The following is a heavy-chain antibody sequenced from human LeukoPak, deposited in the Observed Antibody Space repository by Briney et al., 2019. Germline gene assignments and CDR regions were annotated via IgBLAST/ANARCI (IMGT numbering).Heavy chain of an antibody. J-gene: IGHJ5*02. CDR2: ITRSSTST. CDR1: GFTFSSYS. Sequence: GGSLRLSCAASGFTFSSYSMNWVRQAPGKGLEWVSSITRSSTSTYYTDSVRGRFTISRDNAKNSLYLQMNSLRAEDTAVYYCARDNWNDAPGGFDPWGQGTLVSVSS. CDR3: ARDNWNDAPGGFDP. D-gene: IGHD1-20*01. V-gene: IGHV3-21*01.